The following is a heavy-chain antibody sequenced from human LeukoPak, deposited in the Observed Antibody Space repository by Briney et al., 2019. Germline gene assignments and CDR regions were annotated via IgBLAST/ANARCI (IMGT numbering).Heavy chain of an antibody. CDR1: GFTFSSYW. J-gene: IGHJ4*02. CDR3: ARVSARRELDY. Sequence: GGSLRLSCAASGFTFSSYWMSWVRQAPGKGLEWVANIKQDGSEKYYVDSVKGRFTISRDNAKNSLYLQMNSLRAEDTAVSYCARVSARRELDYWGQGTLVTVSS. V-gene: IGHV3-7*01. D-gene: IGHD1-26*01. CDR2: IKQDGSEK.